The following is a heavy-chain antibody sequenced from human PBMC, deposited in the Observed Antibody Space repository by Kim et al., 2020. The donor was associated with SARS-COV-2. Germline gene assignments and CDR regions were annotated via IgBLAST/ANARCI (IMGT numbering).Heavy chain of an antibody. D-gene: IGHD3-3*01. V-gene: IGHV3-7*01. CDR3: ARDVPGFWSGYD. J-gene: IGHJ4*02. CDR2: K. Sequence: KDYVEAVKGRFTISRDNAKNSLYLQMNSLRAEDTAVYYCARDVPGFWSGYDWGQGTLVTVSS.